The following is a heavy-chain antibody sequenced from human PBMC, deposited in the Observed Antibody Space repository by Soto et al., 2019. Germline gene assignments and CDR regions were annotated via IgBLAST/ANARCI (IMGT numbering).Heavy chain of an antibody. CDR1: GFTFSSYA. J-gene: IGHJ4*02. CDR2: ISYDGSNK. CDR3: ASTIYWNYYFDY. Sequence: GGSLRLSCAASGFTFSSYAMHWVRQAPGKGLEWVAVISYDGSNKYYADSVKGRFTISRDNSKNTLYLQMNSLRAEDTAVYYCASTIYWNYYFDYWGQGTLVTVS. D-gene: IGHD1-7*01. V-gene: IGHV3-30-3*01.